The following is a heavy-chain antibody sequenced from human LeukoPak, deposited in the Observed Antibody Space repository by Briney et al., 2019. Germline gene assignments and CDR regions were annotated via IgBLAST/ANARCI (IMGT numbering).Heavy chain of an antibody. D-gene: IGHD3-10*01. J-gene: IGHJ3*02. CDR3: ASEPYGSGSFLGAFDI. CDR2: IYYSGST. Sequence: WVPQAPGKGLEWIGSIYYSGSTYYNPSLKSRVTISIDTSKNQFSLKLSSVTAADTAVYYCASEPYGSGSFLGAFDIWGQGTMVTVSS. V-gene: IGHV4-39*01.